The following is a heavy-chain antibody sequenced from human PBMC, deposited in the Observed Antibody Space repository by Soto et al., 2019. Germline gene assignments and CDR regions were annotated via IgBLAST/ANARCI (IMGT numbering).Heavy chain of an antibody. J-gene: IGHJ6*03. CDR3: AGDRRTTEGRDS. V-gene: IGHV3-66*01. CDR1: GFTVSSNY. D-gene: IGHD1-7*01. CDR2: IYSGGST. Sequence: GGSLRLSCAASGFTVSSNYMSWVRQAPGKGLEWVSVIYSGGSTYYADSVKGRFTISRDNSKNTLYLQMNSLRAEDTAVYYCAGDRRTTEGRDSGAKGPRVTVA.